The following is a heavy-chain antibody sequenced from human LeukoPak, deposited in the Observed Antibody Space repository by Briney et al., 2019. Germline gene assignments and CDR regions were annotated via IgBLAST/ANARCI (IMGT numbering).Heavy chain of an antibody. CDR1: GFTFSSYS. Sequence: PVGSLRLSCAASGFTFSSYSMNWVRQAPGKGLDWVSSISSSSSYIYYADSVKGRFTISRDNARNSLYLQMNSLRSEDTAIYYCARVGASYGALDYWGQGALVTVSS. V-gene: IGHV3-21*01. CDR2: ISSSSSYI. D-gene: IGHD1-26*01. J-gene: IGHJ4*02. CDR3: ARVGASYGALDY.